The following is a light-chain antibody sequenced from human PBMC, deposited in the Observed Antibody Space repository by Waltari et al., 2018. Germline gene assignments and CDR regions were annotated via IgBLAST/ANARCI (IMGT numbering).Light chain of an antibody. V-gene: IGKV1-27*01. CDR3: QHDYTTPFS. CDR1: QGISKE. J-gene: IGKJ2*03. Sequence: DIQMTQSPSSLSASVGDRVTVICRASQGISKELSWYQQKPGNAPSLLIYAVSNLQTGVSSRFRGSGSGTDFTLTISSLQPEDVATYYCQHDYTTPFSFGQGTKVEIK. CDR2: AVS.